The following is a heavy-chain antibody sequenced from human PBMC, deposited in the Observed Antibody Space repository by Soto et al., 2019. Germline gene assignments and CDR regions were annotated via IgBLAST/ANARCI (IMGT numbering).Heavy chain of an antibody. CDR2: FDPEDGET. CDR1: GYTLTELS. D-gene: IGHD6-13*01. Sequence: ASVKVSCKVSGYTLTELSMHWVRQAPGKGREWMGGFDPEDGETIYAQKFQGRVTMTEDTSTDTAYMELSSLRSEDTAVYYCATRASVAAAGPYYYYGMDVWGQGXTVTVSS. V-gene: IGHV1-24*01. CDR3: ATRASVAAAGPYYYYGMDV. J-gene: IGHJ6*02.